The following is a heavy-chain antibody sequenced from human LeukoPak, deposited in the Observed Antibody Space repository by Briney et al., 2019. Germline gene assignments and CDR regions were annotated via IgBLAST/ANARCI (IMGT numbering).Heavy chain of an antibody. CDR2: IYYTGST. CDR3: ARARRSAMVRGVIHWFDP. Sequence: SETLSLTCTVSGGSISSSDYYWGWIRQPPGKGLEWIGTIYYTGSTNYNPSLKSRVTISVDTSKNQFSLKLSSVTAADTAVYYCARARRSAMVRGVIHWFDPWGQGTLVTVSS. J-gene: IGHJ5*02. V-gene: IGHV4-39*07. CDR1: GGSISSSDYY. D-gene: IGHD3-10*01.